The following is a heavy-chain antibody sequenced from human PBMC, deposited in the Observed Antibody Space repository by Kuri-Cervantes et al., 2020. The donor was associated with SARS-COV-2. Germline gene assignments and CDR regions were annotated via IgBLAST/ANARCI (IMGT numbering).Heavy chain of an antibody. Sequence: GGSLRLSCAASGFTFSSYSMNWVRQAPGKGLEWVSSISSSSSYIYYADSVKGRFTISRDNAKNSLYLQMNSLKTEDTAVYYCTRDVSGWYILRPEYLQHWGQGTLVTVSS. J-gene: IGHJ1*01. V-gene: IGHV3-21*03. CDR2: ISSSSSYI. CDR1: GFTFSSYS. D-gene: IGHD6-19*01. CDR3: TRDVSGWYILRPEYLQH.